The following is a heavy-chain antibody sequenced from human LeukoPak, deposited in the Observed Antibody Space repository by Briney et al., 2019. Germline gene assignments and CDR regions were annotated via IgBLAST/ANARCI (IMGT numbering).Heavy chain of an antibody. CDR2: IYYSGST. CDR1: GGSISSYY. V-gene: IGHV4-59*08. CDR3: ARRDDSSGYHKIFDY. D-gene: IGHD3-22*01. Sequence: SETLSLTCTVSGGSISSYYWSWIRQPPGKGLEWIGYIYYSGSTNYNPSLKSRVTISIDTSKNQFYLKLSSLTAADTAVYYCARRDDSSGYHKIFDYWGPGTLVTVSS. J-gene: IGHJ4*02.